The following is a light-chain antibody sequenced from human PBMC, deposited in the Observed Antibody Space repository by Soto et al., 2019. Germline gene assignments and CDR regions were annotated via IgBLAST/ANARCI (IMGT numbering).Light chain of an antibody. CDR2: DVS. Sequence: QSALTQPASVSGSPGQSITISCTGTSSDVGGYNYVSWYQQHPGKAPKLMIYDVSNRPSGVSNRFSGSKSGNTASLTISGLQAEDEADYYCSSDTSSSTRPLVFGGGTKLTVL. CDR3: SSDTSSSTRPLV. V-gene: IGLV2-14*01. CDR1: SSDVGGYNY. J-gene: IGLJ2*01.